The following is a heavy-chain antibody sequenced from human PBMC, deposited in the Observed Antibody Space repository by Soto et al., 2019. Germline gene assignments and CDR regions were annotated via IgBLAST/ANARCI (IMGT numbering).Heavy chain of an antibody. D-gene: IGHD4-17*01. CDR3: AREGRGYGDYVRYYYYGMDV. Sequence: PXETLSLTCTVSGCSISSYYWSWIRKPPGKGLEWIGYIYYSGSTNYNPSLKSRVTISVDTSKNQFSLKLSSVTAADTAVYYCAREGRGYGDYVRYYYYGMDVWGQGTKVTVSS. J-gene: IGHJ6*02. CDR1: GCSISSYY. CDR2: IYYSGST. V-gene: IGHV4-59*01.